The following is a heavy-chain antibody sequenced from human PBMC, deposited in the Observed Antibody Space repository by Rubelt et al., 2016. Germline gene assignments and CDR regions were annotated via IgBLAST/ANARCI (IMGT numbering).Heavy chain of an antibody. CDR1: GYTFTGYY. D-gene: IGHD3-22*01. V-gene: IGHV1-2*02. CDR3: ARFAIGGHSSGYLFDY. CDR2: INPNSGGT. Sequence: QVQLVQSGAEVKKPGASVKVSCKASGYTFTGYYMHWVRQAPGQGLEWMGWINPNSGGTNYAQKLQGRVTITGDTSIRTAYMELSRRRSDDTAVYYCARFAIGGHSSGYLFDYWGQGTLVTVSS. J-gene: IGHJ4*02.